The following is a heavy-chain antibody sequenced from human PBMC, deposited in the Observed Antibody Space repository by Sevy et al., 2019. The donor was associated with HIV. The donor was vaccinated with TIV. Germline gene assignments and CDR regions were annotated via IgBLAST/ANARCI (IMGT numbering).Heavy chain of an antibody. J-gene: IGHJ4*02. CDR3: ARGDYYGSLYYFDY. CDR1: GFTFNYHF. CDR2: ISSASSYI. D-gene: IGHD3-10*01. Sequence: GGSLGLSCAASGFTFNYHFMNWVRQVPGKGLEWVSYISSASSYINYSDSVKGRFTISRDNAKNLVFLEMNNLRPEDTAVYFCARGDYYGSLYYFDYWGQGTLVTVSS. V-gene: IGHV3-21*01.